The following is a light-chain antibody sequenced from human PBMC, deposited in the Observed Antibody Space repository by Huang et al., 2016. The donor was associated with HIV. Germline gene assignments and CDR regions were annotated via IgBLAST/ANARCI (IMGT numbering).Light chain of an antibody. CDR3: QQYNNWPRT. CDR2: GAS. J-gene: IGKJ1*01. Sequence: EIVMTQSPATLSVSPGERATLSCRASQSVSSNLAWYQQKPGQAPRRLIYGASTRATGIPARFSGSGSGTEFTLTINSLQSEDFAVYYCQQYNNWPRTFGQGTKVEIK. V-gene: IGKV3-15*01. CDR1: QSVSSN.